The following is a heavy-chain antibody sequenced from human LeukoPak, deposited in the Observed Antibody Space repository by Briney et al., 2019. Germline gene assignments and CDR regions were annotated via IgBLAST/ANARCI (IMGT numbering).Heavy chain of an antibody. CDR2: IGTAGDT. V-gene: IGHV3-13*01. D-gene: IGHD3-3*01. CDR1: GFTFSSYD. CDR3: ARGDPDISFGVVGEAFDI. J-gene: IGHJ3*02. Sequence: GGSLRLSCAASGFTFSSYDMHWVRQATGKGLEWVSAIGTAGDTYYPGSVKGRFTISRDNAKNSVYPQMNSLRAEDTAVYYCARGDPDISFGVVGEAFDIWGQGTMVTVSS.